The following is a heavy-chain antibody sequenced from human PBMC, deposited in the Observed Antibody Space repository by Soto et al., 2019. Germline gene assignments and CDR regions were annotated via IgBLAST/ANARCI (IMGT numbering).Heavy chain of an antibody. Sequence: ASVKVSYKASGYTFTGYYMHWVRQAPGQGLEWMGWINPNSGGTNYAQKFQGWVTMTRDTSISTAYMELSRLRSDDTAVYYCARDAYSSGWYFAHYYYYGMDVWGQGTTVTVSS. CDR3: ARDAYSSGWYFAHYYYYGMDV. CDR1: GYTFTGYY. D-gene: IGHD6-19*01. J-gene: IGHJ6*02. CDR2: INPNSGGT. V-gene: IGHV1-2*04.